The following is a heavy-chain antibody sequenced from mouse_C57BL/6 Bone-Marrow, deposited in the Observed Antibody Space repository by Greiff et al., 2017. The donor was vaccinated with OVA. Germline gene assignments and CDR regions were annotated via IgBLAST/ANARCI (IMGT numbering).Heavy chain of an antibody. CDR3: ARREPGWFAY. J-gene: IGHJ3*01. Sequence: VQLQQSGAELARPGASVKLSCKASGYTFTSYGISWVKQRTGQGLEWIGEIYPRSGNTYYNEKFKGKATLTADKSSSTAYMELRSLTSEDAAVYFWARREPGWFAYWGQGTLVTVSA. CDR2: IYPRSGNT. CDR1: GYTFTSYG. V-gene: IGHV1-81*01.